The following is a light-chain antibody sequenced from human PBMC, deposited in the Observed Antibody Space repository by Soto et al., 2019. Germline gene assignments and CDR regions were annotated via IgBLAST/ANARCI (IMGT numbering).Light chain of an antibody. J-gene: IGKJ5*01. CDR2: AAS. V-gene: IGKV3D-20*02. Sequence: EIVLTQSPCTRSLSPGERATLSCRASHIVSSSYLGWYQQKPGQAPRLLIYAASSRATGIPDRFSGSGSGTDFTLTITSLEPEDFAIYYCQHRSNWPPEVTFGQGTRLEIK. CDR3: QHRSNWPPEVT. CDR1: HIVSSSY.